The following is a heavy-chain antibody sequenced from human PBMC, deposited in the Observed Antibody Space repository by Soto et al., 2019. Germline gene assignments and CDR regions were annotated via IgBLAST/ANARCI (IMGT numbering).Heavy chain of an antibody. J-gene: IGHJ4*02. CDR1: GFTFSSYS. D-gene: IGHD3-22*01. CDR3: ARGPYYYDSSGLPPFDY. Sequence: GGSLRLSCAASGFTFSSYSMNWVRQAPGKGLEWVSSISSSSSYIYYADSVKGRFTISRDNAKNSLYLQMNSLRAEDTAVYYCARGPYYYDSSGLPPFDYWGQGTLVTVSS. CDR2: ISSSSSYI. V-gene: IGHV3-21*01.